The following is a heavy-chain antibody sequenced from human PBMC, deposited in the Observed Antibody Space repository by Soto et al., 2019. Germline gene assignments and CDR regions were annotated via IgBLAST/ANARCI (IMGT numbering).Heavy chain of an antibody. CDR3: ARGLGYCSSTSCYNFDY. D-gene: IGHD2-2*01. Sequence: ASVKVSCKASGYTFTGDYMHWVRQAPGQGLEWMGWINPNSGGTNYAQKFQGRVTMTRDTSISTAYMELSRLRSDDTAVYYCARGLGYCSSTSCYNFDYWGQGTLVTVSS. CDR1: GYTFTGDY. V-gene: IGHV1-2*02. CDR2: INPNSGGT. J-gene: IGHJ4*02.